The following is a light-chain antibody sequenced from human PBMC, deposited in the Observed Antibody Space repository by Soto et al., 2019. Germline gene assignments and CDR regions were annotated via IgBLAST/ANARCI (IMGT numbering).Light chain of an antibody. CDR3: QQYNNWPPIT. Sequence: EVVLTQSPDTLSLPPGERATLSCRASQSVSVYLAWYQKKPGQAPRLLIHTASTRATGIPARFSGSGSGTELTLTISSLQSEDSAVYYCQQYNNWPPITFGQGTRLEI. CDR2: TAS. V-gene: IGKV3D-15*01. CDR1: QSVSVY. J-gene: IGKJ5*01.